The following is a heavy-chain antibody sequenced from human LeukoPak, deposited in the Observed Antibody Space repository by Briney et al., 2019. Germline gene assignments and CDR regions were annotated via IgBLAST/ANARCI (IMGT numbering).Heavy chain of an antibody. CDR2: ISSSGSTI. V-gene: IGHV3-48*03. CDR3: AREVSQFVF. CDR1: GFTFSSYE. Sequence: GGSLRLFCAASGFTFSSYEMNWVRQAPGKGLEWVSYISSSGSTIYYADSVKGRFTISRDNAKNSLYLQMNSLRAEDTAVYYCAREVSQFVFWGQGTLVTVSS. J-gene: IGHJ4*02.